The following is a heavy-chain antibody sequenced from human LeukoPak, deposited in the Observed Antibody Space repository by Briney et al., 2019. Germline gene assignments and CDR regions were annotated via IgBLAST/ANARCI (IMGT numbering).Heavy chain of an antibody. Sequence: SETLSLTCTVSGYSISTGYYWGWIRQPPGKGLEWIGSIYHSGSTYYNPSLKSRVTISVDTSKNQFSLKLSSVTAADTAVYYCARVGIRYGSGDGGYNWFDPWGQGTLVTVSS. V-gene: IGHV4-38-2*02. CDR2: IYHSGST. CDR3: ARVGIRYGSGDGGYNWFDP. J-gene: IGHJ5*02. D-gene: IGHD3-10*01. CDR1: GYSISTGYY.